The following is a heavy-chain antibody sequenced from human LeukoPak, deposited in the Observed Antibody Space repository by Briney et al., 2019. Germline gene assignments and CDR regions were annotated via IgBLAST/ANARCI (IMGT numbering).Heavy chain of an antibody. CDR1: GYRFTNHW. CDR3: ARRYCSSTSCLFQFDP. Sequence: GESLKISCKGSGYRFTNHWIGWVRQMPGKGLELMGIIYPDDSDTRYSPSFQGQVTISADKSINTAYLQWSSLKASDTAMDYCARRYCSSTSCLFQFDPWGLGTLVTVSS. CDR2: IYPDDSDT. D-gene: IGHD2-2*01. V-gene: IGHV5-51*01. J-gene: IGHJ5*02.